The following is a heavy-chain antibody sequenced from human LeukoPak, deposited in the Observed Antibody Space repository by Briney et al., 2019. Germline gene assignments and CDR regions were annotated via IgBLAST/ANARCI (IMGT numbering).Heavy chain of an antibody. CDR3: AREATRYSSGWFFS. D-gene: IGHD6-19*01. V-gene: IGHV1-3*01. J-gene: IGHJ5*02. CDR1: GYTFTIYA. CDR2: INAGNGNT. Sequence: EASVKVSCKASGYTFTIYARHWVRQAPGQRLEWMGWINAGNGNTKYSQKFQGRVTITRDTSASTAYMELSSLRSEDTAVYYCAREATRYSSGWFFSWGQGTLVTVSS.